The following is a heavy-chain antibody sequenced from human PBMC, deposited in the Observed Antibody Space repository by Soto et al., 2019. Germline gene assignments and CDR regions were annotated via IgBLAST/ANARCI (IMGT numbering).Heavy chain of an antibody. V-gene: IGHV1-3*01. J-gene: IGHJ4*02. CDR1: GYTFTGYA. Sequence: ASVKVSCKASGYTFTGYAMHWVRQAPGQRLEWMGWVNAGNGNTKYSQKFQGRVTITRDTSASTAYMELSSLRSEDTAVYYCARAVAVAADFDYWGQGTLVTVSS. D-gene: IGHD6-19*01. CDR2: VNAGNGNT. CDR3: ARAVAVAADFDY.